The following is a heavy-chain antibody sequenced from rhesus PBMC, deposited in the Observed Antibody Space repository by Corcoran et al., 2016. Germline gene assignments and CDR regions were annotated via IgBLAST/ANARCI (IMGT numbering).Heavy chain of an antibody. D-gene: IGHD2-39*02. CDR2: SRWNSGTI. CDR1: GFTFDDYA. Sequence: EVQLVESGGALAQPGGSLRLSCAASGFTFDDYAMSWVRQAPGKGLEWVSRSRWNSGTIYYADSLKGRFTISRDNAKNSLFLQMDRLRAEDTAVYYCTRESSGGGLDVWCRGVLVTVSS. V-gene: IGHV3-134*01. CDR3: TRESSGGGLDV. J-gene: IGHJ5-2*02.